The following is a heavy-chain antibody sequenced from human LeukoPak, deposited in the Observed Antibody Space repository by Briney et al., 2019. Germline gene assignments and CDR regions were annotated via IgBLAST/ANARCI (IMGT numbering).Heavy chain of an antibody. CDR1: GDSISGSDYY. CDR2: GYSRGNT. Sequence: SETLSLTCIVSGDSISGSDYYWGWIRQTPGKGLEFSGSGYSRGNTFDHQSFQSRVTLSVDTSKHQFSLQLTSVTGADAAMYYCARNPNLVVVVLPTPSFFDSWGQGTLVAVSS. J-gene: IGHJ4*02. D-gene: IGHD2-15*01. CDR3: ARNPNLVVVVLPTPSFFDS. V-gene: IGHV4-39*01.